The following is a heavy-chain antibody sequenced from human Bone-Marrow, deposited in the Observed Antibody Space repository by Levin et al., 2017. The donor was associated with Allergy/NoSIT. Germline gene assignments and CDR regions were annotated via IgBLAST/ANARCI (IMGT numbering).Heavy chain of an antibody. V-gene: IGHV3-23*01. CDR3: AKDLSFCSSTSCYNYFDY. D-gene: IGHD2-2*02. CDR1: GFTFSSYA. J-gene: IGHJ4*02. Sequence: PGGSLRLSCAASGFTFSSYAMSWVRQAPGKGLEWVSAISGSGGSTYYADSVKGRFTISRDNSKNTLYLQMNSLRAEDTAVYYCAKDLSFCSSTSCYNYFDYWGQGTLVTVSS. CDR2: ISGSGGST.